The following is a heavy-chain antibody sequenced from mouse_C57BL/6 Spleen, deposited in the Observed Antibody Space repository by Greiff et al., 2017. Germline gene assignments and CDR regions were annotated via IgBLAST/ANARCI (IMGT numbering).Heavy chain of an antibody. V-gene: IGHV1-9*01. Sequence: QVQLQQSGAELMKPGASVKLSCKATGYTFTGYWIEWVKQRPGHGLEWIGEILPGSGSTNYNEKFKGKATLTADTSSNTAYMRLSSLTTEDSAIYYCARWGVTTGFAYWGQGTLVTVSA. CDR1: GYTFTGYW. D-gene: IGHD2-2*01. J-gene: IGHJ3*01. CDR3: ARWGVTTGFAY. CDR2: ILPGSGST.